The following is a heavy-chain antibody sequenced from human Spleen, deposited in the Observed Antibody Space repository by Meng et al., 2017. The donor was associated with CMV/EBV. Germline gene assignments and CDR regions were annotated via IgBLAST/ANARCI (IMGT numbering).Heavy chain of an antibody. Sequence: LSLTCAASGFTFDDYAMHWVRQAPGKGLEWVSGISWNSGSIGYADSVKGRFTISRDNAKNSLYLQMNSLRAEDTALYYCAKDRWSGSSSWYYGMDVWGQGTTVTVSS. V-gene: IGHV3-9*01. CDR3: AKDRWSGSSSWYYGMDV. CDR1: GFTFDDYA. D-gene: IGHD6-6*01. J-gene: IGHJ6*02. CDR2: ISWNSGSI.